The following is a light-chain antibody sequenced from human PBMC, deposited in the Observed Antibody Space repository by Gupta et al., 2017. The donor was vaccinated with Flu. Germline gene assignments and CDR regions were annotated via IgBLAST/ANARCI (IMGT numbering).Light chain of an antibody. CDR3: CSYAGSYTWV. V-gene: IGLV2-11*01. CDR2: DVS. Sequence: QSALTQPRPVSGSPGQSVTISCTVTSSDVGGYNSVSWYQHHACNPPKVMIYDVSNRPSGVPDRFSGSKSGNTASLTISGLQAEDEADYYCCSYAGSYTWVFGSGTKVTVL. J-gene: IGLJ1*01. CDR1: SSDVGGYNS.